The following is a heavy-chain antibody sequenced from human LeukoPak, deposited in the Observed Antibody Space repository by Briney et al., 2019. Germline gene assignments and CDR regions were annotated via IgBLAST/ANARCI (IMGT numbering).Heavy chain of an antibody. D-gene: IGHD1-26*01. CDR3: ASYTDSGSYYGNYFDY. Sequence: GGSLRLSCAASGYTFSSYSMNWVRQAPGKGLEWVSSISSSSNYIYYADSVKGRFTISRDNAKSSLYLQMNSLRAEDTAVYYCASYTDSGSYYGNYFDYWGQGALVTVSS. CDR2: ISSSSNYI. CDR1: GYTFSSYS. J-gene: IGHJ4*02. V-gene: IGHV3-21*01.